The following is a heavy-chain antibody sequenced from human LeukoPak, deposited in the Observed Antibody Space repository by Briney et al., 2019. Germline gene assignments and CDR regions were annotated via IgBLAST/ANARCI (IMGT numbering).Heavy chain of an antibody. Sequence: SETLSLTCTVSGGSISSGSYYWSRIRQPAGKGLEWIGRIYTSGSTNYNPSLKSRVTISVDTSKNQFSLKLTSVTAADTAVYYCARGPGTPWQNFGMDVWGQGTTVTV. V-gene: IGHV4-61*02. CDR3: ARGPGTPWQNFGMDV. CDR2: IYTSGST. CDR1: GGSISSGSYY. J-gene: IGHJ6*02. D-gene: IGHD1-14*01.